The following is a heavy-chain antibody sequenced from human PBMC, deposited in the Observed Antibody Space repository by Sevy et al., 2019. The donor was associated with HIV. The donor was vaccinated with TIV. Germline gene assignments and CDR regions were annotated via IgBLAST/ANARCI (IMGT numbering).Heavy chain of an antibody. CDR3: ARWDFWSCYYVGVYYYYGMDV. V-gene: IGHV1-8*01. Sequence: ASVKVSCKASGYTFTSYDINWVRQATGQGLEWMGWMNPNSGNTGYAQKFQGRVTMTRNTSVSTAYMELSSLRSEDTAVYYCARWDFWSCYYVGVYYYYGMDVWGQGTTVTVSS. CDR2: MNPNSGNT. J-gene: IGHJ6*02. D-gene: IGHD3-3*01. CDR1: GYTFTSYD.